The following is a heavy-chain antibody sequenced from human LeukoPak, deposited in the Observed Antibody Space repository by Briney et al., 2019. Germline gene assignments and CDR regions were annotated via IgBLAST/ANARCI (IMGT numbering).Heavy chain of an antibody. V-gene: IGHV3-30*02. CDR2: IRYDGSNK. Sequence: GGSLRLSCAASGFTFSSYGMHWVRQAPGKGLEWVAFIRYDGSNKYYADSVKGRFTVSRDNSKNTLYLQMNSLRAEDTAVYYCAKSLHSYADNWFDPWGQGTLVTVSP. CDR3: AKSLHSYADNWFDP. D-gene: IGHD4-11*01. CDR1: GFTFSSYG. J-gene: IGHJ5*02.